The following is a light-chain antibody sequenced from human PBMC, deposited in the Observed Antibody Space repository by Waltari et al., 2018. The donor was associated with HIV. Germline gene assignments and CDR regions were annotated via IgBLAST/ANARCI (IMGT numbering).Light chain of an antibody. CDR3: SSYSSTTTLI. CDR2: EVT. Sequence: QSALTQPASVSGSPGQSVTISCTGTSTDVGSYTLVSWYQQHPGEVPKLFIFEVTKRPSGISDRFSGSKSGNTASLTISGLQPEDEGDYYCSSYSSTTTLIFGSGTTVTVL. CDR1: STDVGSYTL. V-gene: IGLV2-23*02. J-gene: IGLJ1*01.